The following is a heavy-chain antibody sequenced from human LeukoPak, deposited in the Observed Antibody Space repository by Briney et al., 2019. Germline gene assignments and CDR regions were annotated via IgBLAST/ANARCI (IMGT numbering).Heavy chain of an antibody. CDR3: ATLGDGDYGGDYYGMDV. J-gene: IGHJ6*02. D-gene: IGHD4-17*01. Sequence: GGPLRLSCAASGFTFSSYGMHWVRQAPGKGLEWVAVISYDGSNKYYADSVKGRFTISRDNSKNTLYLQMNSLRAEDTAVYYCATLGDGDYGGDYYGMDVWGQGTTVTVSS. V-gene: IGHV3-30*03. CDR1: GFTFSSYG. CDR2: ISYDGSNK.